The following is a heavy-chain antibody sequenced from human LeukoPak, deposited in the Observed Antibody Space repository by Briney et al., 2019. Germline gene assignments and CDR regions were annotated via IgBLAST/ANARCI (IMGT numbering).Heavy chain of an antibody. V-gene: IGHV4-59*01. CDR1: GDSISSNY. Sequence: SETLSLTCTVSGDSISSNYWSWIRQPPGKGLEWIGYIYYSGSTNYNPSLKSRVNISVDTSKNQFSLKLSSVTAADTAVYYCARDGANWYFDLWGRGTLVTVSS. CDR2: IYYSGST. D-gene: IGHD4/OR15-4a*01. J-gene: IGHJ2*01. CDR3: ARDGANWYFDL.